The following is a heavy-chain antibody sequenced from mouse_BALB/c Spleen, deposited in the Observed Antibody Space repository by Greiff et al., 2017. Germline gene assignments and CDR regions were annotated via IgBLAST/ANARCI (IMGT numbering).Heavy chain of an antibody. CDR3: ARMPRLGWYFDV. CDR2: ISSGSSTI. CDR1: GFTFSSFG. V-gene: IGHV5-17*02. J-gene: IGHJ1*01. Sequence: EVNVVESGGGLVQPGGSRKLSCAASGFTFSSFGMHWVRQAPEKGLEWVAYISSGSSTIYYADTVKGRFTISRDNPKNTLFLQMTSLRSEDTAMYYCARMPRLGWYFDVWGAGTTVTVSS. D-gene: IGHD1-2*01.